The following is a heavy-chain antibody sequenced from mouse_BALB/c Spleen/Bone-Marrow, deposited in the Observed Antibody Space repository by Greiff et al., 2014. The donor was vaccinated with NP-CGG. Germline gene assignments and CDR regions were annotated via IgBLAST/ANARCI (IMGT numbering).Heavy chain of an antibody. CDR3: ARKGAMIAKYYAMDD. CDR1: GFTFSSFG. Sequence: DVQLVESGGGLVQPGGSRKLSCAASGFTFSSFGMHWVRQAPEKGLEWVAYISNGSSTIYYADTVKGRFTISRDNPKNTLFLQMASLRSEGTAMYYCARKGAMIAKYYAMDDWGPGTSVTVSS. D-gene: IGHD2-4*01. CDR2: ISNGSSTI. J-gene: IGHJ4*01. V-gene: IGHV5-17*02.